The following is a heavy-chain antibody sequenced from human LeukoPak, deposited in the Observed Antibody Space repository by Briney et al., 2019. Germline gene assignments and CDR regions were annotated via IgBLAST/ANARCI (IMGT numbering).Heavy chain of an antibody. V-gene: IGHV3-53*04. CDR2: IYSGGST. D-gene: IGHD2-21*01. CDR3: ARDGGEGDYYGMDV. CDR1: GFTVSSNY. Sequence: GGSLRLSCAASGFTVSSNYMSWVRQAPGKGLEWVSVIYSGGSTYYADSVKGRFTISRHNSKNTLYLQMNSLRAEDTAVYYCARDGGEGDYYGMDVWGQGTTVTVSS. J-gene: IGHJ6*02.